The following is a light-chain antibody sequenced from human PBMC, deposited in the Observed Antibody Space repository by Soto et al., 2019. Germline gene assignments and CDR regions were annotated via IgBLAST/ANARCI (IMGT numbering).Light chain of an antibody. CDR1: LSVGSN. CDR3: QQYNNWVT. J-gene: IGKJ4*01. V-gene: IGKV3D-15*01. CDR2: GAS. Sequence: EMVRTQSPYTLSVYPGARAPLSCRASLSVGSNLAWYQQKPGQAPRLLIYGASTRATGIPARFSGSGSGTEFTLTISSLQSEDFAVYYCQQYNNWVTFGGGTKVDI.